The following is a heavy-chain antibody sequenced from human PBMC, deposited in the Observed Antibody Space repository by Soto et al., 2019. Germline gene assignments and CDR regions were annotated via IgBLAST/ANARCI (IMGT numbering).Heavy chain of an antibody. CDR3: AREPDGVAFDI. V-gene: IGHV3-33*01. J-gene: IGHJ3*02. CDR2: TWYDGSNI. D-gene: IGHD4-17*01. CDR1: GFTFSRYG. Sequence: SGGSLRLSCAASGFTFSRYGLHWVRQAPGKGLEWVAVTWYDGSNIYYADSVKGRFTISRDNSKNTLYLQMNSLRAEDTAVYYCAREPDGVAFDIWGQGTKVTVSS.